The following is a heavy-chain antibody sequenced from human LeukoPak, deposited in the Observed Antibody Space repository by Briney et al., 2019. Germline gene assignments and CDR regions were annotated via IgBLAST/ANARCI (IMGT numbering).Heavy chain of an antibody. Sequence: EASETLSLTCAVYGGSFSGYYWSWIRQPPGKGLEWIGEINHSGSTNYNPSLKSRVTISVDTSKNQFSLKLSSVTAADTAVYYCARGEDWFDPWGQGTLVTVSS. V-gene: IGHV4-34*01. CDR1: GGSFSGYY. CDR2: INHSGST. J-gene: IGHJ5*02. CDR3: ARGEDWFDP.